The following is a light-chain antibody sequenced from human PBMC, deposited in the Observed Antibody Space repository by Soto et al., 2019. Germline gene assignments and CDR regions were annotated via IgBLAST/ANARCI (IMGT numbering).Light chain of an antibody. V-gene: IGKV3-15*01. J-gene: IGKJ2*03. CDR1: QSVNSN. CDR3: LQYNNWYS. CDR2: GAS. Sequence: EIVMTQSPVTLSVSPGERATLSCRASQSVNSNLAWFQQKPGQAPRVLIYGASTTATGIPARFSGGGSGTEFTLTISSLQAEDSAVYSCLQYNNWYSFGQGTKLEIK.